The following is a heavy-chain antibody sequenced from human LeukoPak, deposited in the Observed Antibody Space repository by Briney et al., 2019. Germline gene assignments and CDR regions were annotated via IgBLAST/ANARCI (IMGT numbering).Heavy chain of an antibody. CDR3: AKDMAAYYYASGNIDY. CDR1: GFTFSSYG. Sequence: GGSLRLSCAASGFTFSSYGMHWVRQAPGKGLEWVAVISCDGSNKHYADSVKGRFTISRDNSKNTLYLQMNSLRAEDTALYYCAKDMAAYYYASGNIDYWGQGTLVTVSS. D-gene: IGHD3-10*01. V-gene: IGHV3-30*18. J-gene: IGHJ4*02. CDR2: ISCDGSNK.